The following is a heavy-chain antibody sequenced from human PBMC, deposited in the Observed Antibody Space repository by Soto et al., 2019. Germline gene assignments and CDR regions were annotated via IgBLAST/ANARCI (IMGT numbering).Heavy chain of an antibody. Sequence: EVQLVESGGGLVQPGGSLRLSCAASGFTFSSYDMHWVRQATGKGLEWVSAIGTAGDTYYPGSVKGRFTISRENAKNSLYLQMNSLRAEDTAVYYCARVNCSSTSCYAGRYFDLWGHGTLVTVSS. CDR1: GFTFSSYD. CDR2: IGTAGDT. V-gene: IGHV3-13*01. D-gene: IGHD2-2*01. CDR3: ARVNCSSTSCYAGRYFDL. J-gene: IGHJ2*01.